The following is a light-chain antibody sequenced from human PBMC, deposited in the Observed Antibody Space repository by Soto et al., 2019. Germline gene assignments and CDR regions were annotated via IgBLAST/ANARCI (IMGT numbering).Light chain of an antibody. J-gene: IGKJ1*01. CDR1: QSVSSYY. Sequence: EIVLTQSPGTLSLSPGEIATLSFSASQSVSSYYLAWYQQKPGQAPRLLIYAASSRATGIPGRFSGGGSGTDFTLTISRLEPEDFAVYYCQQCGSSPWTFGQGTKVDIK. V-gene: IGKV3-20*01. CDR2: AAS. CDR3: QQCGSSPWT.